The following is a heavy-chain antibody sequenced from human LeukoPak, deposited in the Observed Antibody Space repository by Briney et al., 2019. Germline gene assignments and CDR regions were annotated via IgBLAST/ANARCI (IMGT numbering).Heavy chain of an antibody. Sequence: PGGSLRLSCAASGFTFSSYAMSWVRQAPGKGLEWVSAISGSGGSTYYADSVKGRFTISRDNSKNTLYLQMNSLRAEDTAVYYCAKVKKSARWGDYCGGDCLDAFDIWGQGTMVTVSS. CDR1: GFTFSSYA. D-gene: IGHD2-21*02. CDR2: ISGSGGST. CDR3: AKVKKSARWGDYCGGDCLDAFDI. J-gene: IGHJ3*02. V-gene: IGHV3-23*01.